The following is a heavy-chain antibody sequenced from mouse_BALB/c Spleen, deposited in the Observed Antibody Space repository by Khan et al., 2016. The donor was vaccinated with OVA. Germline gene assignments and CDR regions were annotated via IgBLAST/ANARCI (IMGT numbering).Heavy chain of an antibody. J-gene: IGHJ2*01. CDR3: ARIKQIVANYCDN. CDR2: TNTTNGRT. CDR1: GYNFTSYW. V-gene: IGHV1S81*02. D-gene: IGHD1-1*01. Sequence: QVQLQQSGAELVKAGASVKMSCKASGYNFTSYWMHWVKQRLGQGLEWFATTNTTNGRTYYNAQFKSKATLTVDKSSNTAYMPHSGPTSADTQVDDWARIKQIVANYCDNWVQGTTLTVSS.